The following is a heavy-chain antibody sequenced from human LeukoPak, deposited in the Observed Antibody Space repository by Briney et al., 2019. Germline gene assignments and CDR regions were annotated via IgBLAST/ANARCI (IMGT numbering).Heavy chain of an antibody. CDR3: ARERPQQALDY. D-gene: IGHD6-13*01. J-gene: IGHJ4*02. CDR2: ISYDGSNK. Sequence: PGGSLRLSCAASVFTFSSYAMHWVRQAPGKGLEWVAVISYDGSNKYYADSVKGRFTISRDNSKNTLSLQMNSLRAEDTAVYYCARERPQQALDYWGQGTLVTVSS. CDR1: VFTFSSYA. V-gene: IGHV3-30-3*01.